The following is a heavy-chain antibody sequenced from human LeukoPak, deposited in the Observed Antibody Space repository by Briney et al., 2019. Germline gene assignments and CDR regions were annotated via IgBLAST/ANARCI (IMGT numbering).Heavy chain of an antibody. CDR1: GGSFSGYY. CDR3: ARVARYSGSYYVY. CDR2: INHSGST. V-gene: IGHV4-34*01. J-gene: IGHJ4*02. Sequence: SETLSLTCAVYGGSFSGYYWSWIRQPPGKGLEWIGEINHSGSTNYNPSLKSRVTISVDTSKNQFSLKLSSVTAADTAVYYCARVARYSGSYYVYWGQGTLVTVSS. D-gene: IGHD1-26*01.